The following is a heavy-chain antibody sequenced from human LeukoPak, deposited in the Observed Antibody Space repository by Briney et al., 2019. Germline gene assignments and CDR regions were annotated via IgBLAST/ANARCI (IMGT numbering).Heavy chain of an antibody. D-gene: IGHD2-21*01. CDR3: ARRSQFRGIFEY. V-gene: IGHV4-39*01. J-gene: IGHJ4*02. CDR1: GGSIDTRSYY. CDR2: IYFNGST. Sequence: SETLSLTCTVSGGSIDTRSYYWGWIRQPPGKGLEWIGNIYFNGSTHYNSSLKSRLTIPVDTSKDQFSLKLSSMTAADTAVYYCARRSQFRGIFEYWGQGALVTVSS.